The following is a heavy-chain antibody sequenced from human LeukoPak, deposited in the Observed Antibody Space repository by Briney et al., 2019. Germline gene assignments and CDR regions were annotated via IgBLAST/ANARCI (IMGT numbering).Heavy chain of an antibody. D-gene: IGHD3-10*01. Sequence: GASVKVSCKASGGTFSSYAISWVRQAPGQGLEWMGGIIPIFGTANYAQKFQGRVTITADESTSTAYMELSSLRSEDTAVYYCARGHSYGSGSYEYYFDYWGQGTLVTVSS. CDR1: GGTFSSYA. J-gene: IGHJ4*02. V-gene: IGHV1-69*13. CDR2: IIPIFGTA. CDR3: ARGHSYGSGSYEYYFDY.